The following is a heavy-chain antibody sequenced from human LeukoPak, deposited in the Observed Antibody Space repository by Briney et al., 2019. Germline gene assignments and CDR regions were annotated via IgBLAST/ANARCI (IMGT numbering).Heavy chain of an antibody. V-gene: IGHV3-33*08. D-gene: IGHD6-13*01. CDR1: GSTFSSYS. J-gene: IGHJ5*02. CDR2: IWYDASNK. CDR3: VRGVGVSRFNYFDP. Sequence: GGSLRLSCAASGSTFSSYSMNWVRQAPGKGLEWVAVIWYDASNKYYADSVKGRFTISRDNSKNTLFLQMNSLRDDDTAVYYCVRGVGVSRFNYFDPWGQGTLVIVSS.